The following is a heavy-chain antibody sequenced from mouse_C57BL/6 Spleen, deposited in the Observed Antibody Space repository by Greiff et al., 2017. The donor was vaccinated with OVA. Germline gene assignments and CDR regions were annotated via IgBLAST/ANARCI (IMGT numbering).Heavy chain of an antibody. V-gene: IGHV1-81*01. D-gene: IGHD2-5*01. CDR3: ARSADSNYFYARDY. CDR2: IYPRSGNT. Sequence: VQLQQSGAELARPGASVKLSCKASGYTFTSYGISWVKQRTGQGLEWIGEIYPRSGNTYYNEKFKGKATLTADTSSSTAYMELRSLTSEDSAVYFCARSADSNYFYARDYWGQGTSVTVSS. CDR1: GYTFTSYG. J-gene: IGHJ4*01.